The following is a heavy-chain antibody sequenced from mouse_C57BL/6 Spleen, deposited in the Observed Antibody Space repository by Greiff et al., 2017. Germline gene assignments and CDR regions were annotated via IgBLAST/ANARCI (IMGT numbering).Heavy chain of an antibody. CDR1: GYTFTDYY. D-gene: IGHD1-1*01. CDR3: ARGVLRGEAMDY. V-gene: IGHV1-19*01. CDR2: INPYNGGT. Sequence: EVQLQQSGPVLVKPGASVKMSCKASGYTFTDYYMNWVKQSHGKSLEWIGVINPYNGGTSYNQKFKGKATLTVDKSSSTAYMELNRLTSEDSAVYYCARGVLRGEAMDYWGQGTSVTVSS. J-gene: IGHJ4*01.